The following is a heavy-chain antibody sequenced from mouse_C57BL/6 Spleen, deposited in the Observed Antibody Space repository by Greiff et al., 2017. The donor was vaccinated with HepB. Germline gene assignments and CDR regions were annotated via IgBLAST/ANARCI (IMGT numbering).Heavy chain of an antibody. Sequence: EVKVVESEGGLVQPGSSMKLSCTASGFTFSDYYMAWVRQVPEKGLEWVANINYDGSSTYYLDSLKSRFIISRDNAKNILYLQMSSLKSEDTATYYGAREAYEGYYYAMDYWGQGTSVTVSS. J-gene: IGHJ4*01. CDR2: INYDGSST. D-gene: IGHD1-1*01. CDR3: AREAYEGYYYAMDY. V-gene: IGHV5-16*01. CDR1: GFTFSDYY.